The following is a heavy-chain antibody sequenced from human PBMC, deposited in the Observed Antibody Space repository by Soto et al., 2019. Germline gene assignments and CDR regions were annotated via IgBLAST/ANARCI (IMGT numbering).Heavy chain of an antibody. J-gene: IGHJ4*02. Sequence: SETLSLTCTVSGASITFGGYSWSWIRQTPGKGLEWIGYINHLETTFYNPSFESRLTLPIDRAKNQFSLKLHSMSAADRAVYFCARGGGSDSFDYWGQGILVTVSS. CDR3: ARGGGSDSFDY. CDR2: INHLETT. D-gene: IGHD1-26*01. CDR1: GASITFGGYS. V-gene: IGHV4-30-2*01.